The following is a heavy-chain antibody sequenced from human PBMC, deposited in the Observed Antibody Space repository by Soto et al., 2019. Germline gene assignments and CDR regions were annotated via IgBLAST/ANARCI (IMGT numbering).Heavy chain of an antibody. CDR1: GFTFSRHA. D-gene: IGHD5-18*01. V-gene: IGHV3-30-3*01. CDR2: ISYGGSNK. CDR3: AREEYSLLHFEY. Sequence: GGSLRLSCAASGFTFSRHAMHWVRQAPGKGLEWVAVISYGGSNKFYADSVKGRFTISRDNSKNTLYLQMNSLRAEDTAVYYCAREEYSLLHFEYWGQGTLVTVSS. J-gene: IGHJ4*02.